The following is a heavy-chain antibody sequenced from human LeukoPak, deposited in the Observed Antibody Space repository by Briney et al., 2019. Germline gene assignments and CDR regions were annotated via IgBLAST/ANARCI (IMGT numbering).Heavy chain of an antibody. V-gene: IGHV4-39*07. Sequence: SEALSLTCTVSGGSISSSSYYWGWIRQPPGKGLERIGSIYYSGSTYCNPSLKSRVTISVDTSKNQFSLKLSSVTAADTAVYYCARDGTRGVVDYWGQGTLVTVSS. D-gene: IGHD3-10*01. J-gene: IGHJ4*02. CDR2: IYYSGST. CDR3: ARDGTRGVVDY. CDR1: GGSISSSSYY.